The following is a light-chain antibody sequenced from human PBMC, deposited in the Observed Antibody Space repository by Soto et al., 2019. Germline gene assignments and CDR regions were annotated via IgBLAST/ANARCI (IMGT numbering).Light chain of an antibody. CDR1: SSDVGGYNY. CDR3: NSYTTSSSWV. V-gene: IGLV2-14*01. J-gene: IGLJ3*02. Sequence: QSVLTQPASVSGSPGQSITISCTGTSSDVGGYNYVSWYHQQPGKAPKLMIYEVNNRPSGVSNRFSGSKSGNTASLTISGLRAEDDDDYYCNSYTTSSSWVFGGGTKLTVL. CDR2: EVN.